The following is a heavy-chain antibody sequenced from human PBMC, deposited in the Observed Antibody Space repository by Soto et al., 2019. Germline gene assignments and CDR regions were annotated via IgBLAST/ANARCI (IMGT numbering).Heavy chain of an antibody. Sequence: SVIMSLTCSVADGSLGGSYWSWIRQSPGKGLEWLGYVYYTGSTNYSPSLRSRVSISVDTSKNEFSLRLSSVTAADTAVYFCARSVAVPGAHIAYRGQGTPVTFSS. D-gene: IGHD6-19*01. V-gene: IGHV4-59*01. CDR2: VYYTGST. CDR1: DGSLGGSY. CDR3: ARSVAVPGAHIAY. J-gene: IGHJ4*02.